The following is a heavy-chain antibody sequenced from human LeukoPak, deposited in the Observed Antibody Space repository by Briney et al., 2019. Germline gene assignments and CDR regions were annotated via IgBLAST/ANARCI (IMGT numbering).Heavy chain of an antibody. CDR1: GFTFSSYS. J-gene: IGHJ4*02. CDR3: AGPPTNLAVAGNAY. CDR2: ISSSSSYI. Sequence: GGSLRLSCAASGFTFSSYSMNWVRQAPGKGLEWVSSISSSSSYIYYADSVKGRFTISRDNAKNSLYLQMNSLRAEDTAVYYCAGPPTNLAVAGNAYWGQGTLVTVSS. D-gene: IGHD6-19*01. V-gene: IGHV3-21*01.